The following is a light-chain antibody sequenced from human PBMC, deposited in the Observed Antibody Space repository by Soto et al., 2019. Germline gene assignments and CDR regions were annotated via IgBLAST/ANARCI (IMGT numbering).Light chain of an antibody. CDR3: SSYASTSTAV. CDR2: EVN. V-gene: IGLV2-14*01. J-gene: IGLJ1*01. CDR1: SSDVVAYND. Sequence: QSALTQPASVSRSPGQSITISFTGTSSDVVAYNDVSWYQQHPGKAPKLMIYEVNSRPSGVSDRVSGSKSGIPASLTISGLQAEDEADYYCSSYASTSTAVFGTWTKVTGL.